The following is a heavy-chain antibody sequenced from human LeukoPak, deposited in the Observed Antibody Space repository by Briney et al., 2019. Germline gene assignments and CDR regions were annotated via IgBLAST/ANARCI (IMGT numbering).Heavy chain of an antibody. D-gene: IGHD3-3*01. CDR1: GYTFTGYY. V-gene: IGHV1-2*02. Sequence: ASVKVSCKASGYTFTGYYMHWLRQAPGQGLEWMGWINPNSGGTNYAQKFQGRVTMTRDTSISTAYMELSRLRSDDTAVYYCARSPVRDFWSGYYTVYFDYWGQGTLVTVSS. J-gene: IGHJ4*02. CDR3: ARSPVRDFWSGYYTVYFDY. CDR2: INPNSGGT.